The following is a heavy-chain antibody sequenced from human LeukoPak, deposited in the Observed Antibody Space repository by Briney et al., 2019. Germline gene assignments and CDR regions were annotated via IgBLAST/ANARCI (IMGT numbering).Heavy chain of an antibody. CDR3: AREVVEDIVVVPAAADAFDI. D-gene: IGHD2-2*01. V-gene: IGHV3-7*01. CDR1: GFTFSNAW. CDR2: IKQDGSEK. Sequence: GGSLRLSCAASGFTFSNAWMSWVRQAPGKGLEWVANIKQDGSEKYYVDSVKGRFTISRDNAKNSLYLQMNSLRAEDTAVYYCAREVVEDIVVVPAAADAFDIWGQGTMVTVSS. J-gene: IGHJ3*02.